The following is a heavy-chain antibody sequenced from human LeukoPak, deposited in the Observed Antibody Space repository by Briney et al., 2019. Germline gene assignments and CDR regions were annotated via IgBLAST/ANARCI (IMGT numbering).Heavy chain of an antibody. CDR2: TNTDGSIT. CDR3: ARIVGS. Sequence: GGSLRLSCAASGFTFSNYWMHWVRQVPGKGLVWVSRTNTDGSITNYADSVKGRFTISRDNAKNTLDLQMNSLRAEDTAIYYCARIVGSWGQGTLVTVSS. J-gene: IGHJ5*02. D-gene: IGHD1-26*01. V-gene: IGHV3-74*01. CDR1: GFTFSNYW.